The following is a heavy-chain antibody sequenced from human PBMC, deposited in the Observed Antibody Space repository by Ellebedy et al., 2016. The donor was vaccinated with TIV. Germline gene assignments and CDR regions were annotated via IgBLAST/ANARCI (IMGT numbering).Heavy chain of an antibody. Sequence: SVKVSXXASGGTFSSYAISWVRQAPGQGLEWMGGIIPIFGTANYAQKFQGRVTITADKSTSTAYMELSSLRSEDTAVYYCARDGDVVVKPYYYGMDVWGQGTTVTVSS. J-gene: IGHJ6*02. CDR1: GGTFSSYA. CDR2: IIPIFGTA. V-gene: IGHV1-69*06. D-gene: IGHD2-2*01. CDR3: ARDGDVVVKPYYYGMDV.